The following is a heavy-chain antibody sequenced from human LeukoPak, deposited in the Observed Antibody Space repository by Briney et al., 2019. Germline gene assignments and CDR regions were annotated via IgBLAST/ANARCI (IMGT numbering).Heavy chain of an antibody. CDR1: GFTFSSYG. CDR2: IWYDGSNK. J-gene: IGHJ4*02. D-gene: IGHD2-2*01. CDR3: ARELEYQLPYFDY. V-gene: IGHV3-33*01. Sequence: PGGSLTLPCAASGFTFSSYGMHWVRQAPGKGLEWVAVIWYDGSNKYYADSVKGRFTISRDNSKNTLYLQMNSLRAEDTAVYYCARELEYQLPYFDYWGQATMVTVSS.